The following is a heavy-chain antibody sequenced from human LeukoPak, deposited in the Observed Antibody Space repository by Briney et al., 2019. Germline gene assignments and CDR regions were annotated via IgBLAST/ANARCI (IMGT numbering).Heavy chain of an antibody. CDR3: ARRDPSGSSGWYVFDY. V-gene: IGHV1-8*02. CDR2: MNPNSGNT. CDR1: GGTFSSYA. Sequence: ASVKVSCKASGGTFSSYAISWVRQAPGQGLEWMGWMNPNSGNTGYAQKFQGRVTMTRNTSISTAYMELSSLRSEDTAVYYCARRDPSGSSGWYVFDYWGQGTLVTVSS. J-gene: IGHJ4*02. D-gene: IGHD6-19*01.